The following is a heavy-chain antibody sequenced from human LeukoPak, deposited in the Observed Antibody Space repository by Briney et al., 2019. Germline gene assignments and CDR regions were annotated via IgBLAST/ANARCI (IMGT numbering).Heavy chain of an antibody. J-gene: IGHJ4*02. CDR3: ARGRGISSWYVDY. CDR1: GFSFSSYW. Sequence: GGSLRLSCAASGFSFSSYWMSWVRQAPGKGLEWVANIRQDGSEKYYLDSVKGRFTISRDNARDSVHLQMNSLRAEDTAVYYCARGRGISSWYVDYWGQGTLVSVSS. V-gene: IGHV3-7*01. CDR2: IRQDGSEK. D-gene: IGHD6-13*01.